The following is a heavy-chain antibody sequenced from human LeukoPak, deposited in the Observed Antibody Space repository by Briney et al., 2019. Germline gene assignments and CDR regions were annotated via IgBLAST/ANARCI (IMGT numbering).Heavy chain of an antibody. CDR1: GGTFSSYA. CDR2: IIPILGMT. J-gene: IGHJ4*02. V-gene: IGHV1-69*04. Sequence: ASVKVSCKASGGTFSSYAISWVRQATGRGLEWMGRIIPILGMTHYTQKLQGRVTITADKSTVTAYMELTSLRSEDTAVYYCAATVYYYDTSGYVDYWGQGTLVTVSS. D-gene: IGHD3-22*01. CDR3: AATVYYYDTSGYVDY.